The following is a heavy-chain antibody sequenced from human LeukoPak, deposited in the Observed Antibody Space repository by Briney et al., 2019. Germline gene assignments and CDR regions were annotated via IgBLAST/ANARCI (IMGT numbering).Heavy chain of an antibody. CDR1: GGTFSSYA. CDR2: IIPIFGTA. J-gene: IGHJ3*02. Sequence: SVKVSCKASGGTFSSYAISWVRQAPGQGLEWMGGIIPIFGTANYAQKFQGRVTITTDESTSTAYMELSSLRSEDTAVYYCATRAYCGGDCYSDASDIWGQGTVVTVSS. D-gene: IGHD2-21*02. V-gene: IGHV1-69*05. CDR3: ATRAYCGGDCYSDASDI.